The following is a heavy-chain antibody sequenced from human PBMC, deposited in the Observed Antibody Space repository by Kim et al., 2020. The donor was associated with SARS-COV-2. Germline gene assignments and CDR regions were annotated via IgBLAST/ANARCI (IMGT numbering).Heavy chain of an antibody. CDR3: ANSGYGGNHAMDV. V-gene: IGHV4-59*08. CDR1: GGSISSYY. J-gene: IGHJ6*02. Sequence: SETLSLTCTVSGGSISSYYWSWIRQPPGKGLEWIGNIYYSGSTNYNPNLKSRVTISIDMPQNHLSLKLRSVTAADAAVYYCANSGYGGNHAMDVWGQGTTVTVSS. CDR2: IYYSGST. D-gene: IGHD5-12*01.